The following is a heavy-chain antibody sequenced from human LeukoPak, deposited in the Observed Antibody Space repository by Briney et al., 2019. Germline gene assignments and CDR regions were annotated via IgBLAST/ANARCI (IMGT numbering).Heavy chain of an antibody. V-gene: IGHV4-59*01. J-gene: IGHJ4*02. CDR1: GGSISSSY. D-gene: IGHD6-13*01. CDR2: IYYSGST. Sequence: KSSETLSLTCTVSGGSISSSYWSWIRQPPGKGLERIGYIYYSGSTNYNPSLKSRVTISVDTSKNQFSLKLSSVTAADTAVYYCVRVVALGAAGYYFDYWGQGSLVTVSS. CDR3: VRVVALGAAGYYFDY.